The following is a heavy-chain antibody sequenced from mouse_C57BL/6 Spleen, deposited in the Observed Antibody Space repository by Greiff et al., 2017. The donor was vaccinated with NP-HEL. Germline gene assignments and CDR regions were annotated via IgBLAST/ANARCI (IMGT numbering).Heavy chain of an antibody. CDR2: IDPETGGT. CDR1: GYTFTDYE. V-gene: IGHV1-15*01. Sequence: QVQLQQSGAELVRPGASVTLSCKASGYTFTDYEMHWVKQTPVHGLEWIGAIDPETGGTAYNQKFKGKAILTADKSSSTAYMELRSLTSEDSAVYYCTRDYGPSGGFAYWGQGTLVTVSA. J-gene: IGHJ3*01. D-gene: IGHD1-1*01. CDR3: TRDYGPSGGFAY.